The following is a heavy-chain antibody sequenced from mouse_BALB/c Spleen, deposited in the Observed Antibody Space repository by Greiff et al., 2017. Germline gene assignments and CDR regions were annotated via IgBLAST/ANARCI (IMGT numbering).Heavy chain of an antibody. V-gene: IGHV5-6-5*01. D-gene: IGHD2-3*01. CDR1: GFTFSDYY. CDR2: ISSGGST. Sequence: EVKLVESGGGLVKPGGSLKLSCAASGFTFSDYYMYWVRQTPEKRLEWVASISSGGSTYYPDSVKGRFTISRDNARNILYLQMSSLRSEDTAMYYCANDGYYVGYWYFDVWGAGTTVTVSS. CDR3: ANDGYYVGYWYFDV. J-gene: IGHJ1*01.